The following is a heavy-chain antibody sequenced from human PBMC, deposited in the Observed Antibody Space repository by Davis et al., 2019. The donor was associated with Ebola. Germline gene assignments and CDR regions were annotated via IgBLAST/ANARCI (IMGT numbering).Heavy chain of an antibody. J-gene: IGHJ4*02. CDR1: GYSFTNYA. CDR3: ARDEFDY. Sequence: ASVKVSCKASGYSFTNYAIHWLRQAPGQRLEWMGWINAGNGNTEYSQKFQGRVTITRDTSASTAYMELSSLRSEDTAVYFSARDEFDYWGQGTLVTVSS. CDR2: INAGNGNT. V-gene: IGHV1-3*01.